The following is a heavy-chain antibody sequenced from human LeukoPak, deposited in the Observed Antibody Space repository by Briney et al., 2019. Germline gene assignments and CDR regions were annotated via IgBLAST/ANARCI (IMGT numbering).Heavy chain of an antibody. CDR2: IYYSGST. V-gene: IGHV4-59*01. J-gene: IGHJ4*02. CDR3: ARASSLCYFDY. Sequence: SETLSLTCTVSGGCISSYYWSWIRQPPGKGLEWIGYIYYSGSTNYNPSLKSRVTISVDTSKNQFSLKLSSVTAADTAVYYCARASSLCYFDYWGQGTLVTVSS. CDR1: GGCISSYY.